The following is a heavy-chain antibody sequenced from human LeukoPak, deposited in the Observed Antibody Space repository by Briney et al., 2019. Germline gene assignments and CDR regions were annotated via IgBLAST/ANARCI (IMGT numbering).Heavy chain of an antibody. D-gene: IGHD2-15*01. J-gene: IGHJ4*02. CDR2: IYSSGST. CDR1: GGSISSYY. Sequence: SETLSLTCTVSGGSISSYYWSWIRQPAGKGLEWIGRIYSSGSTSYNPSLKSRVTMSVDTSKNQVSLKLSSATAADTAMYHCARGDIVVVVAATIDYWGQGTLVTVSS. CDR3: ARGDIVVVVAATIDY. V-gene: IGHV4-4*07.